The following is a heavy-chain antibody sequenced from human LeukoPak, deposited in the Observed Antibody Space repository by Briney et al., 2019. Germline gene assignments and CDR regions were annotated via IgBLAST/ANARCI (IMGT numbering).Heavy chain of an antibody. Sequence: PSETLSLTCAVDGGSFSGYYWSWIRQPPGKGLEWIGEINHSGSTNYNPSLNSRATISVDTSKNQFSLKLSSVTAADTAVYYCARGYYYESSGYFDYWGQGTLVTVSS. J-gene: IGHJ4*02. CDR3: ARGYYYESSGYFDY. CDR2: INHSGST. D-gene: IGHD3-22*01. V-gene: IGHV4-34*01. CDR1: GGSFSGYY.